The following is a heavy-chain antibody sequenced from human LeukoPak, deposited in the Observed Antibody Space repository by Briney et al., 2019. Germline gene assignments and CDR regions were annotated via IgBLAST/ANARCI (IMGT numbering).Heavy chain of an antibody. J-gene: IGHJ6*02. CDR3: ARSGLYYDSSGLSGMDV. CDR2: IIPILGIA. V-gene: IGHV1-69*04. D-gene: IGHD3-22*01. Sequence: SVKVSCKASGGTFSSYAISWVRQAPGQGLGWMGRIIPILGIANYAQKFQGRVTITADKSTSTAYMELSSLRSEDTAVYYCARSGLYYDSSGLSGMDVWGQGTTVTVSS. CDR1: GGTFSSYA.